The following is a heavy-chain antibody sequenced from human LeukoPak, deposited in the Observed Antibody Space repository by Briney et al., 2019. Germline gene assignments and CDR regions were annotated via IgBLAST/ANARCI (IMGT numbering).Heavy chain of an antibody. D-gene: IGHD3-22*01. CDR2: IYTSGST. J-gene: IGHJ4*02. V-gene: IGHV4-61*02. Sequence: PSQTLSLTCTVSGGSISSGSYHWSWIRQPAGKGLEWIGRIYTSGSTNYNPSLKSRVTISVDTSKNQFSLKLSSVTAADTAVYYCARGGSGYDYWGQGTLVTVSS. CDR3: ARGGSGYDY. CDR1: GGSISSGSYH.